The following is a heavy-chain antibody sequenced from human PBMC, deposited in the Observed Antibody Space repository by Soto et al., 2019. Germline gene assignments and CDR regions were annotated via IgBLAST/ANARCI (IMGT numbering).Heavy chain of an antibody. CDR1: GDSISNDNW. CDR2: IYHSGST. D-gene: IGHD3-22*01. J-gene: IGHJ6*02. Sequence: SETLSLTCTVSGDSISNDNWWSWVRQPPGKGLEWIGEIYHSGSTNSNPSLKSRVTISVDKSKNQFSLKLSSVTAADTAVYYCARVLRYYYDSSGYYLRYYYYGMDVWGQGTTVTVSS. CDR3: ARVLRYYYDSSGYYLRYYYYGMDV. V-gene: IGHV4-4*02.